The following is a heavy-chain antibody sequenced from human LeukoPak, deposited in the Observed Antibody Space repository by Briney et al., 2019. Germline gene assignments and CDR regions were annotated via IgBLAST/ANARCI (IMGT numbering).Heavy chain of an antibody. CDR2: ISAYNGNT. CDR3: ARAAGYSSGWYPQLADYYYYYMDV. J-gene: IGHJ6*03. D-gene: IGHD6-19*01. CDR1: GYTFTSYG. Sequence: GASVKVSCKASGYTFTSYGISWVRQAPGQGLEWMGWISAYNGNTNYAQKLQGRVTMTTDTSTSTAYMELRSLRSDDTAVYYCARAAGYSSGWYPQLADYYYYYMDVWGKGTMVTISS. V-gene: IGHV1-18*01.